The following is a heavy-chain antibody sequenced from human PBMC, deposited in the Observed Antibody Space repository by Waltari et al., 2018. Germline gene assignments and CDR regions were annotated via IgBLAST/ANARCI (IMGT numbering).Heavy chain of an antibody. CDR1: GCSISSHY. CDR3: ARSLVNWFDP. D-gene: IGHD2-15*01. Sequence: QVQLQESGPGLVKPSETLSLPCTVSGCSISSHYWSWIRQPPGKGLEWIGYIYYSGSTNYNPSLKSRVTISVDTSKNQFSLKLSSVTAADTAVYYCARSLVNWFDPWGQGTLVTVSS. V-gene: IGHV4-59*11. CDR2: IYYSGST. J-gene: IGHJ5*02.